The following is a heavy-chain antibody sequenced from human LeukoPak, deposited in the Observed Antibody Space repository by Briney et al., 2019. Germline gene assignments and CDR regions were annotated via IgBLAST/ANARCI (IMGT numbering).Heavy chain of an antibody. CDR1: GFTFSSYD. CDR2: IGTAGDT. Sequence: GGSLRLSCAASGFTFSSYDMHWVRQATGKGLEWVSAIGTAGDTYYPGSVKGRFTISRENAKNSLYLQMNSLRAGDTAVYYCARAGPTRTFDYWGQGTLVTVSS. CDR3: ARAGPTRTFDY. V-gene: IGHV3-13*01. D-gene: IGHD1-1*01. J-gene: IGHJ4*02.